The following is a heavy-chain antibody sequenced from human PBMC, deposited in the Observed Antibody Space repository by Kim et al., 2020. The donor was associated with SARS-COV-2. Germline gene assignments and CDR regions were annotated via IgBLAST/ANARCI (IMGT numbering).Heavy chain of an antibody. J-gene: IGHJ5*02. Sequence: GGSLRLSCAASGFTFSSYAMHWVRQAPGKGLEWVAVISYDGSNKYYADSVKGRFTISRDNSKNTLYLQMNSLRAEDTAVYYCARDGGGGLWFGELPQPPSNWFDPWGQGTLVTVSS. CDR2: ISYDGSNK. V-gene: IGHV3-30*04. CDR3: ARDGGGGLWFGELPQPPSNWFDP. D-gene: IGHD3-10*01. CDR1: GFTFSSYA.